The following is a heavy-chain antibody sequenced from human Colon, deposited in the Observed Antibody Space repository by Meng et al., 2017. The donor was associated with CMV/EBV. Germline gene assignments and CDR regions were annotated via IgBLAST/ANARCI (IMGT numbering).Heavy chain of an antibody. CDR3: VRDNARVQGNIPILVVPQGFDY. CDR1: GFTFSSYG. V-gene: IGHV3-21*01. Sequence: GGSLRLSCAASGFTFSSYGMNWVRQAPGRGLEGVASIVTTGSAVYYAGSVKGRFTISRDNAKNSLYLQMSSLSAEYTAVYYCVRDNARVQGNIPILVVPQGFDYWGQGTVVTVSS. J-gene: IGHJ4*02. D-gene: IGHD3-22*01. CDR2: IVTTGSAV.